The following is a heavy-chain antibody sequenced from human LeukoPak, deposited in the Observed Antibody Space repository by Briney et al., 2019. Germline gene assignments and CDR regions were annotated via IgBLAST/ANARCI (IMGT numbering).Heavy chain of an antibody. J-gene: IGHJ2*01. CDR1: GFTFSSYS. CDR2: ISSSSSYI. CDR3: ARDGLAAATLHWCFDL. D-gene: IGHD6-25*01. Sequence: GGSLRLSCAASGFTFSSYSMNWVRQPPGKGLEWVSSISSSSSYIYYADSVKGRFTISRDNARNSLYLQMNSLRAEDTAVYYCARDGLAAATLHWCFDLWGGGTVVTVSS. V-gene: IGHV3-21*01.